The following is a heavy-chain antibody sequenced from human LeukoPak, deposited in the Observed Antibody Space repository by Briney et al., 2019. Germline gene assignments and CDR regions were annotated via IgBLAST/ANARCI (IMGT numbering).Heavy chain of an antibody. V-gene: IGHV4-4*07. CDR3: ARDVYYYGSGSYYYYYYMDV. Sequence: SETLSLTCTVSGASITSYYWNWIRQPAGKGLEWIGRIYTSGSTNYNPSLKSRVTMSVDTSKNQFSLKLSSVTAADTAVYYCARDVYYYGSGSYYYYYYMDVWGKGTTVTVSS. D-gene: IGHD3-10*01. CDR2: IYTSGST. J-gene: IGHJ6*03. CDR1: GASITSYY.